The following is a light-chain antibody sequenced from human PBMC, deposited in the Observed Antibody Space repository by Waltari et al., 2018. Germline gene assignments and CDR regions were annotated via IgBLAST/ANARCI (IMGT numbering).Light chain of an antibody. CDR2: DVR. J-gene: IGLJ3*02. CDR1: SSDVGGHTF. Sequence: QSALTQPASVSGSPGQSITIPSPGSSSDVGGHTFVSWYRQHPGKAPKLIIFDVRQRPSGVSDRFSGSKSGNTASLIISGLQAEDEADYYCSSYTRSSTWVFGGGTKLTVL. CDR3: SSYTRSSTWV. V-gene: IGLV2-14*03.